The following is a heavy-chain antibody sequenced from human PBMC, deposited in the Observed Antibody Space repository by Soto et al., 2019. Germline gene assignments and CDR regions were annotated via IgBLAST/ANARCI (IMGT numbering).Heavy chain of an antibody. V-gene: IGHV4-30-4*01. Sequence: QVQLQESGPGLVKPSQTLSLTCTVSGGSISSGDYYWSWIRQPPGKGLEWIGYIYYSGSTYYNPSLNSRVTISVDTSKNQFSLKLSSVTAADTAVYYCARDGDYYDSSGLFDYWGQGTLVTVSS. CDR2: IYYSGST. J-gene: IGHJ4*02. CDR3: ARDGDYYDSSGLFDY. CDR1: GGSISSGDYY. D-gene: IGHD3-22*01.